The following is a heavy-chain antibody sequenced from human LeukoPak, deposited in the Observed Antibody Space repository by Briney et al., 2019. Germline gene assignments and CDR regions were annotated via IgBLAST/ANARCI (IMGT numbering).Heavy chain of an antibody. J-gene: IGHJ4*02. Sequence: GGSLRLSCAASGFTFDDYAMHWVRQAPGKGLEWVSGISWNSGSIGYADSVKGRFTISRDNAKNSLYLQMNSLRAEDTALYYCAKGGIRYDRSGPTFDYWGQGTLVTVSS. CDR3: AKGGIRYDRSGPTFDY. V-gene: IGHV3-9*01. CDR2: ISWNSGSI. D-gene: IGHD3-22*01. CDR1: GFTFDDYA.